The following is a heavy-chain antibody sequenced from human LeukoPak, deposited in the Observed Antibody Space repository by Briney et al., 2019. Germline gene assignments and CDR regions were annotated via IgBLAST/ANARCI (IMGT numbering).Heavy chain of an antibody. Sequence: GGSLRLSCAASGFIFSIYSMSWVRQAPGKGLEWVSGISSSGGSTYYADSVKGRFTISRDNSKNTLYLQISGLRAEDTAVYYCAKDYAVGGYGHFDYWGQGTLVTVSS. CDR2: ISSSGGST. D-gene: IGHD5-18*01. CDR1: GFIFSIYS. J-gene: IGHJ4*02. CDR3: AKDYAVGGYGHFDY. V-gene: IGHV3-23*01.